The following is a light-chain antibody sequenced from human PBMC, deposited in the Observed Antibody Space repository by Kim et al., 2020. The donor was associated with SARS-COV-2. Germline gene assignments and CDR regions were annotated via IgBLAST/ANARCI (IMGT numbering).Light chain of an antibody. CDR1: SSDVGSYNL. CDR2: EVS. Sequence: QSALTQPASVSGSPGQSITISCTGTSSDVGSYNLVSWYQQHPGKAPQLMIYEVSKRPSGVSNRFSGSKSGNTASLTISGLQAEDEADYSCCSYAGSATWVFGGVTRLTV. V-gene: IGLV2-23*02. J-gene: IGLJ3*02. CDR3: CSYAGSATWV.